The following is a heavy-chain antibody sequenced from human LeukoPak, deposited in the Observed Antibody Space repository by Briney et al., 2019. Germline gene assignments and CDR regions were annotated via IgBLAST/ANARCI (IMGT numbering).Heavy chain of an antibody. CDR1: GGSFSGYY. J-gene: IGHJ1*01. V-gene: IGHV4-34*01. Sequence: SETLSLTCAVYGGSFSGYYWSGIRRPPGKGLEWIGKINLSGSTNYNPSLKSRVTISVDTSKNQFSLQLSSVTAADTAVYYCARGRRAYYYGSGSFLDYFQHWGQGTLVTVSS. D-gene: IGHD3-10*01. CDR3: ARGRRAYYYGSGSFLDYFQH. CDR2: INLSGST.